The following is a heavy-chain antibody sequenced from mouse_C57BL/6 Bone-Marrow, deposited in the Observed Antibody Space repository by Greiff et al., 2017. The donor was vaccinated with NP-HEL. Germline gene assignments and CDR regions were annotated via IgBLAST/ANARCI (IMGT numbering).Heavy chain of an antibody. D-gene: IGHD1-1*01. Sequence: EVQLQQSVAELVRPGASVKLSCTASGFYIKNTYMHWVKQRPEQGLEWIGRIDPANGNTKYAPKFQGKATITADTSSNTAYLQLSSLTSEDTAIYYCASSYYGSRAYWGQGTLVTVSA. CDR1: GFYIKNTY. J-gene: IGHJ3*01. CDR3: ASSYYGSRAY. CDR2: IDPANGNT. V-gene: IGHV14-3*01.